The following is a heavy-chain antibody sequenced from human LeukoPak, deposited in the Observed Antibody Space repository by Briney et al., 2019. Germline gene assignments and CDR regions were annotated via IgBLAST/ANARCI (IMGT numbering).Heavy chain of an antibody. D-gene: IGHD5-18*01. J-gene: IGHJ4*02. CDR3: ASDVDTAMALAY. CDR1: GFTFSSYA. V-gene: IGHV3-30-3*01. CDR2: ISYDGSNK. Sequence: PGGSLRLSCAASGFTFSSYAMHWVRQAPGKGLEWVAVISYDGSNKYYADSVKGRFTISRDNSKNTLYLQMNSLRAEDTAVYYCASDVDTAMALAYWGRGTLVTVSS.